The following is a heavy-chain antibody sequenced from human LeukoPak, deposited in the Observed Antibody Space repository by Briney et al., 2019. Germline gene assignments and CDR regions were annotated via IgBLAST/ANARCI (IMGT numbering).Heavy chain of an antibody. Sequence: GGSLRLSCAASGFTFSSYEMNWVRQAPGKGLEWVSYISSSGSTIYYADSVKGRFTISRDNAKNSLYLQMNSLRAEDTAVYYCARGTGIAVAGTQDYWGQGTLVTVSS. D-gene: IGHD6-19*01. V-gene: IGHV3-48*03. J-gene: IGHJ4*02. CDR3: ARGTGIAVAGTQDY. CDR1: GFTFSSYE. CDR2: ISSSGSTI.